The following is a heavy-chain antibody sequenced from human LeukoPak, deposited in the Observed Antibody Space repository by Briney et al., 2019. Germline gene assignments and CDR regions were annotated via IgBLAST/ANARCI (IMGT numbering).Heavy chain of an antibody. CDR3: TRGDTGYSPRADY. V-gene: IGHV3-49*04. CDR2: IRSKAYGGTT. Sequence: PGGSLRLSCTASGFTFGDYAMSWVRQAPGKGLEWVGFIRSKAYGGTTEYAASVKGRFTISRDDSKSIAYLQMNGLKTEDTAVYYCTRGDTGYSPRADYWGQGTLVTVSS. D-gene: IGHD2-21*01. CDR1: GFTFGDYA. J-gene: IGHJ4*02.